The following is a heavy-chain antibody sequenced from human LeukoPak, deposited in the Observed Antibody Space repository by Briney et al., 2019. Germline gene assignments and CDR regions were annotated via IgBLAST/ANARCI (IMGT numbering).Heavy chain of an antibody. CDR3: AREYDFWSGLSPPDY. J-gene: IGHJ4*02. Sequence: GGSLRLSCAASGFPFTSYAMSWVRQAPGKGLEWVSAISGSGDSTFYADSVKGRFTISRDNSKNALYLQMNSLRAEDTAVYYCAREYDFWSGLSPPDYWGQGTLVTVSS. V-gene: IGHV3-23*01. CDR2: ISGSGDST. D-gene: IGHD3-3*01. CDR1: GFPFTSYA.